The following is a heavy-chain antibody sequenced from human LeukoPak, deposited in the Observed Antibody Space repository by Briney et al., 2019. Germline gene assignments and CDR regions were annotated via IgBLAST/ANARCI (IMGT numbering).Heavy chain of an antibody. D-gene: IGHD3-10*01. Sequence: GGSLRLSCAASGFSFRNYWMSCVRQAPGKGLEWVSYISSSSSYTNYADSVKGRFTISRDNAKNSLYLQMNSLRAEDTAVYYCARVPLLLWFGELLYWGQGTLVTVSS. V-gene: IGHV3-11*06. CDR1: GFSFRNYW. CDR2: ISSSSSYT. CDR3: ARVPLLLWFGELLY. J-gene: IGHJ4*02.